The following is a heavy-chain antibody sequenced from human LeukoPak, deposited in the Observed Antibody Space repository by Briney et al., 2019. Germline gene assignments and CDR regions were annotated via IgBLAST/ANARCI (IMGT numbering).Heavy chain of an antibody. Sequence: PGGSLRLSCAASGFTFSNYDMHWVRQAPGKGLEWVAFIWSDGSNKYYTDSVKGRFTISRDNSKNTLYLQMNSLRAEDTAVYYCVKDLKSGRITMGVVVSAVDYWGQGTLVTVSS. D-gene: IGHD3-22*01. CDR3: VKDLKSGRITMGVVVSAVDY. CDR2: IWSDGSNK. CDR1: GFTFSNYD. V-gene: IGHV3-30*02. J-gene: IGHJ4*02.